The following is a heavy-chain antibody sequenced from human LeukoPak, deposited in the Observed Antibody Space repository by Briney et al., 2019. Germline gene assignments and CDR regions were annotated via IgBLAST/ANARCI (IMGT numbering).Heavy chain of an antibody. V-gene: IGHV3-33*03. CDR2: IYYDGKNK. CDR3: AKRVATIRWYFDY. D-gene: IGHD5-12*01. Sequence: QSGGSLRLSCAASGFTFSSYGMHWVRQAQGKGLEWMAFIYYDGKNKYYADSVKGRFTISRDNSKNTLYLQMNSLRAEDTAVYYCAKRVATIRWYFDYWGQGTLVTVSS. J-gene: IGHJ4*02. CDR1: GFTFSSYG.